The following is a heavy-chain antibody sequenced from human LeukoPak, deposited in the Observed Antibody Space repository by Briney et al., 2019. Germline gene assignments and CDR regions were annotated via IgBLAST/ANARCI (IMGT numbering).Heavy chain of an antibody. Sequence: SVKVSCKASGGTFSSYAISRVRQAPGQGLEWMGRIIPILGIANYAQKFQGRVTITADKSTSTAYMELSSLRSEDTAVYYCARDDILTPDYYYYYGMDVWGQGTTVTVSS. CDR2: IIPILGIA. J-gene: IGHJ6*02. CDR3: ARDDILTPDYYYYYGMDV. D-gene: IGHD3-9*01. CDR1: GGTFSSYA. V-gene: IGHV1-69*04.